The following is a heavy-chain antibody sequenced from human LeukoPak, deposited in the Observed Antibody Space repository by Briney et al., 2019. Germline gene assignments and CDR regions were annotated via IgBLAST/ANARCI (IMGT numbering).Heavy chain of an antibody. CDR2: ISYDGSNK. CDR1: GLTFSTYG. J-gene: IGHJ4*02. CDR3: ASPGYANNSATLDY. V-gene: IGHV3-30*03. D-gene: IGHD5-12*01. Sequence: GSLRLSCAASGLTFSTYGMYWVRQAPGKGLEWVALISYDGSNKYYADSVKGRFTISRDNSKNTVYLQMNSLRAEDTAVYYCASPGYANNSATLDYWGQGTLVTVSS.